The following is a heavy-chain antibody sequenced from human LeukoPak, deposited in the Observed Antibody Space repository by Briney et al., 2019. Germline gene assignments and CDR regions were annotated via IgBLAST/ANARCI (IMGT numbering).Heavy chain of an antibody. CDR3: SRDGGASDESAFDF. CDR1: GLTFSDYI. D-gene: IGHD3-16*01. Sequence: QSGGSLRLSCEASGLTFSDYILDWVRQAPGKGLEWVGRIRRKRQSYSTEYAASVKGRFTISRDDSKNSLFLDMNSLKTEDTAVYHCSRDGGASDESAFDFWGRGTMVTVSS. CDR2: IRRKRQSYST. J-gene: IGHJ3*01. V-gene: IGHV3-72*01.